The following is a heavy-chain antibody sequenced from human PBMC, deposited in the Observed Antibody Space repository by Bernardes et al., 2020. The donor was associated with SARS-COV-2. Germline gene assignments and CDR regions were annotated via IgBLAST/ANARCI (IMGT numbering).Heavy chain of an antibody. CDR3: ARGYCSSTACSSLNWLGP. CDR2: ISHSGST. CDR1: GGYFSGYY. J-gene: IGHJ5*02. D-gene: IGHD2-2*01. V-gene: IGHV4-34*01. Sequence: SETLSLTCTVYGGYFSGYYWTWIRQPPGKGLEWIGAISHSGSTKYNPSLKSRVTISVDTSKNQFSLRLSSVTAADTAVYYCARGYCSSTACSSLNWLGPWDQGTRVTVSS.